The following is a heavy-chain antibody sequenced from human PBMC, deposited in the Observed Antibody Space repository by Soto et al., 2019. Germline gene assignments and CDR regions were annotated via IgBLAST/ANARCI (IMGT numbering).Heavy chain of an antibody. CDR1: GLTFSTYA. Sequence: EVHLLESGGDLVQPGGSLRLSCRASGLTFSTYAMSWVRQAPGKGLEWVSAIGGSGTGGRTYYADSVKGRFTISRDNSKNMVYLQMNSLRPDDTAVYYCANSPGVLDGYNSAFYGMDVWGQGTTVTVSS. CDR3: ANSPGVLDGYNSAFYGMDV. V-gene: IGHV3-23*01. D-gene: IGHD5-12*01. CDR2: IGGSGTGGRT. J-gene: IGHJ6*02.